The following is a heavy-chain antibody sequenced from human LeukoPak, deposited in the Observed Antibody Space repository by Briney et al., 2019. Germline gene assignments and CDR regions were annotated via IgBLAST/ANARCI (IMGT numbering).Heavy chain of an antibody. CDR1: GYTFTSYG. Sequence: AASVKVSCKASGYTFTSYGISWVRQAPGQGLEWMGWISAYNGNTNYARKLQGRVTMTTDTSASTAYMELRSLRSDDTAVYYCARASHYYGSGSYYDLLSGWFDPWGRGTLVTVSS. CDR3: ARASHYYGSGSYYDLLSGWFDP. CDR2: ISAYNGNT. J-gene: IGHJ5*02. D-gene: IGHD3-10*01. V-gene: IGHV1-18*04.